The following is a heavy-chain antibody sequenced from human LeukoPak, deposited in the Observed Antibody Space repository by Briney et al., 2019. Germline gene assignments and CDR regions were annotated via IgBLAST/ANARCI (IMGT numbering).Heavy chain of an antibody. V-gene: IGHV4-38-2*02. CDR2: IYHSGST. CDR1: GYSISSDYY. CDR3: ARGSGYHDY. J-gene: IGHJ4*02. D-gene: IGHD5-12*01. Sequence: SETLSLTCTVSGYSISSDYYWGWIRQPPGKGLEWIGSIYHSGSTYYNPSLKSRVSISVDTSKNQFSLKLSSVTAADTAVYYCARGSGYHDYWGQGTLVTVSS.